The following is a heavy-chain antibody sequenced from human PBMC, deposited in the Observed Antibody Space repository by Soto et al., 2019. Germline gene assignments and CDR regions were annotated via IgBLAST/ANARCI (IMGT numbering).Heavy chain of an antibody. CDR3: VGGSRPPLRFLEWSPSDYGMDV. V-gene: IGHV3-48*03. D-gene: IGHD3-3*01. CDR1: GFTFSSYE. J-gene: IGHJ6*02. Sequence: VGSLRLSCAASGFTFSSYEMNWVRQAPGKGLEWVSYISSSGSTIYYADSVKGRFTISRDNAKNSLYLQMNSLRAEDTAVYYCVGGSRPPLRFLEWSPSDYGMDVWGQGTTVTVSS. CDR2: ISSSGSTI.